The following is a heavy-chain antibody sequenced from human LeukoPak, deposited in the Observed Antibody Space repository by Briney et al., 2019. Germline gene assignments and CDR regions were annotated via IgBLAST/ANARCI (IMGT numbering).Heavy chain of an antibody. V-gene: IGHV4-30-2*01. CDR3: ARAEDDSSGYYPYFDY. Sequence: SETLSLTCAVSGVSISSGGYSWRGIRQPPGRGREGSGYIYHSGSTYYNPSLKSRVTISVARSKNQFSLKLSSVTAADTAVYYCARAEDDSSGYYPYFDYWGQGTLVTVSS. D-gene: IGHD3-22*01. CDR2: IYHSGST. J-gene: IGHJ4*02. CDR1: GVSISSGGYS.